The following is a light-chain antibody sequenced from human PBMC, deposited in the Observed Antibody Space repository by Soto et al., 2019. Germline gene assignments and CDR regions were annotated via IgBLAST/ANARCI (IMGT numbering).Light chain of an antibody. Sequence: DIVMTQAPSSLSGSPGASVTLPWRASQSVASNLAWYQEPPGQDPRILIYGTSTRATGVPARFSGSASGTDFNLTISSLQAADCAVYQGQHYNNWTITFGQGTRLEIK. J-gene: IGKJ5*01. V-gene: IGKV3-15*01. CDR2: GTS. CDR1: QSVASN. CDR3: QHYNNWTIT.